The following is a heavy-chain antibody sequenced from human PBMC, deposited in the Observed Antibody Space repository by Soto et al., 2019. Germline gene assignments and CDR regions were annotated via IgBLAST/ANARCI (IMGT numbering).Heavy chain of an antibody. V-gene: IGHV3-23*01. Sequence: PGGSLRLSCAASGFTFSSYAMSWFRQAPGKGLEWVSAISGSGGSTYYADSVKGRFTISRDNSKNTLYLQMNSLRAEDTAVYYCARVRLDYSNYPSYLDYWGQGTLVTVSS. CDR3: ARVRLDYSNYPSYLDY. J-gene: IGHJ4*02. D-gene: IGHD4-4*01. CDR1: GFTFSSYA. CDR2: ISGSGGST.